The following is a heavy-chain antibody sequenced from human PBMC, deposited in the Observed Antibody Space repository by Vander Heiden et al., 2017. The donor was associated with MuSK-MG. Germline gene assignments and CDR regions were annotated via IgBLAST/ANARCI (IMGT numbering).Heavy chain of an antibody. CDR2: ISGSGGST. D-gene: IGHD5-12*01. Sequence: EVQLLESGGGLVQPGGSLRLSCAASGLPFSSYAMNWVRQAPGKGLEWVSAISGSGGSTHYADSVKGRFTISRDNSKNTLYLQMNSLRAEDTAVYYCAKEPAVAPVNWFDPWGQGTLVTVSS. J-gene: IGHJ5*02. CDR1: GLPFSSYA. V-gene: IGHV3-23*01. CDR3: AKEPAVAPVNWFDP.